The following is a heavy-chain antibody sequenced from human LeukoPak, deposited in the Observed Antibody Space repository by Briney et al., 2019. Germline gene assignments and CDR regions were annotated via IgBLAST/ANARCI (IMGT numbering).Heavy chain of an antibody. V-gene: IGHV3-30*04. J-gene: IGHJ4*02. CDR3: ARGYCTSSSCYNDY. CDR1: GFTFISYA. CDR2: MSFDVNNK. D-gene: IGHD2-2*02. Sequence: GRSLRLSCVTSGFTFISYAFHWVRQAPGKGLEWVATMSFDVNNKYYADYVRGRFTISRDNSKNTLYLQMNSLGAEDTAVYSCARGYCTSSSCYNDYWGQGTLVTVSS.